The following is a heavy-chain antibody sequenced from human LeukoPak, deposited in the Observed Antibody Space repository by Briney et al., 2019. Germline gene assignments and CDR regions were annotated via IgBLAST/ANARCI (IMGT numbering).Heavy chain of an antibody. J-gene: IGHJ4*02. D-gene: IGHD1-26*01. CDR1: GFTFSSYS. Sequence: PGGSLRLSCAASGFTFSSYSMNWVRQAPGKGLEWVSYISSSSSTIYYADSVKGRFTISRDNAKNSLYLQMNSLRAEDTAVYYCARDPSGESGSYYVFDYWGQGTLVTVSS. V-gene: IGHV3-48*01. CDR3: ARDPSGESGSYYVFDY. CDR2: ISSSSSTI.